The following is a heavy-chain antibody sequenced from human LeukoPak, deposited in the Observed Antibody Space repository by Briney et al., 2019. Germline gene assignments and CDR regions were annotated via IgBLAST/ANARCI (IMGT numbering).Heavy chain of an antibody. CDR3: ARAMITFGAVIGRRGDAFDV. CDR2: ISNDGTYI. J-gene: IGHJ3*01. Sequence: GGSLSLSCATSGFTLSHYNMNWVRQAPGKGLEWISSISNDGTYIYYADSVKGRFTISRDDAKRSLYLQMNSLRAEDTAVYYCARAMITFGAVIGRRGDAFDVWGQGAVVIVSS. V-gene: IGHV3-21*01. D-gene: IGHD3-16*02. CDR1: GFTLSHYN.